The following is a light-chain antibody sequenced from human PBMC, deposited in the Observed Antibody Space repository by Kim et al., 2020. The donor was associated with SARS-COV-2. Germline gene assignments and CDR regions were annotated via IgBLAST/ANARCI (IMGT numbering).Light chain of an antibody. V-gene: IGKV3-15*01. CDR3: QQYNNWPLT. CDR1: QSISNS. Sequence: VSPGESSTRTCRASQSISNSLAWYQQKPGQAPRLLIYGASTRATGIPARFSGSGSGTEFTLTISSLQSEDFAVYSWQQYNNWPLTFGGGTKVDIK. CDR2: GAS. J-gene: IGKJ4*01.